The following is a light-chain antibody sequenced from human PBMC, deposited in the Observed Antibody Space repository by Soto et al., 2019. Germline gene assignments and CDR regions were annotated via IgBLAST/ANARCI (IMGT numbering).Light chain of an antibody. V-gene: IGKV1-39*01. CDR1: QTITRY. J-gene: IGKJ1*01. CDR2: AAS. Sequence: DIPMTQSPSSLSASLGDRVTITCRTSQTITRYLNWYKQKPGKAPELLIYAASSLQSGVPSRFSGSGSGTDFTLTISSLQPEDFATYYCQQSYTTPRTFGQGTKVEIK. CDR3: QQSYTTPRT.